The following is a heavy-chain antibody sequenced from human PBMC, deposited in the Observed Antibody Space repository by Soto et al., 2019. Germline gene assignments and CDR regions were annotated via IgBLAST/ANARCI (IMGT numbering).Heavy chain of an antibody. V-gene: IGHV3-7*01. J-gene: IGHJ6*02. CDR2: IKQDGSEK. D-gene: IGHD5-12*01. Sequence: PGGSLRLSCAASGFTFSSYWMSWVRQAPGKGLEWVANIKQDGSEKYYVDSVKGRFTISRDNAKNSLYLQMNSLRAEDTAVYYCAGDSGYDYSYYYGMDVWGQGTTVTVSS. CDR1: GFTFSSYW. CDR3: AGDSGYDYSYYYGMDV.